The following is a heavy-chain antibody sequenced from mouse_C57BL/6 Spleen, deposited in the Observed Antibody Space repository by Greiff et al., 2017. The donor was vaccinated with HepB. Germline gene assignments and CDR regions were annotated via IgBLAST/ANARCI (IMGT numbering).Heavy chain of an antibody. CDR1: GYTFTDYE. CDR2: IDPETGGT. J-gene: IGHJ2*01. D-gene: IGHD4-1*01. CDR3: TRWGLGLGDY. Sequence: QVQLKQSGAELVRPGASVTLSCKASGYTFTDYEMHWVKQTPVHGLEWIGAIDPETGGTAYNQKFKGKAILTADKSSSTAYMELRSLTSEDSAVYYCTRWGLGLGDYWGQGTTLTVSS. V-gene: IGHV1-15*01.